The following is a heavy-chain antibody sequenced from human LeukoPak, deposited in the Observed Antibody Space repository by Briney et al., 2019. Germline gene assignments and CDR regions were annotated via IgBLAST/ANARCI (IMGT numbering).Heavy chain of an antibody. Sequence: ASVKVSCKASGGSFSSHAVGWVRQAPGQGLEWLRGTIPLFGTTRYAQKFQGRVTITTDESTRTAYMDLSSLTSEDTAVYYCARGSWDDVGYYYYYMDVWGKGSTVTVSS. CDR1: GGSFSSHA. J-gene: IGHJ6*03. V-gene: IGHV1-69*05. CDR3: ARGSWDDVGYYYYYMDV. D-gene: IGHD1-1*01. CDR2: TIPLFGTT.